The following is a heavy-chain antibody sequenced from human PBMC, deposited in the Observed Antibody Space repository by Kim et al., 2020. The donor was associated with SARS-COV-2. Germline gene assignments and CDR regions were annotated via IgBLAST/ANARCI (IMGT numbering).Heavy chain of an antibody. J-gene: IGHJ5*01. CDR3: VRVSNAYFDY. Sequence: SETLSLTCSVSGGTISRSTYYWVWLPQPPGKGLVWIGSVYYSDRTYDNPVHKSLITLRMDSSINQYLLKISPVTAADTPLFYGVRVSNAYFDYWGEG. D-gene: IGHD3-10*01. CDR1: GGTISRSTYY. CDR2: VYYSDRT. V-gene: IGHV4-39*01.